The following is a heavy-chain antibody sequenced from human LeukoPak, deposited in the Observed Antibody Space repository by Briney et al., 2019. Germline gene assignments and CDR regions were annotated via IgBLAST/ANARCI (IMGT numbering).Heavy chain of an antibody. V-gene: IGHV3-48*03. CDR3: ARNRDYDTFDY. Sequence: PGGSLRLSCAASGFTLSSYEMNWVSQAPGKGLEWVSYISSSGSTIYYADSVKGRFTISRDNAKNSLYLQMNSLRAEGTAVYYCARNRDYDTFDYWGEEVLVTVSS. CDR2: ISSSGSTI. J-gene: IGHJ4*02. CDR1: GFTLSSYE. D-gene: IGHD5-12*01.